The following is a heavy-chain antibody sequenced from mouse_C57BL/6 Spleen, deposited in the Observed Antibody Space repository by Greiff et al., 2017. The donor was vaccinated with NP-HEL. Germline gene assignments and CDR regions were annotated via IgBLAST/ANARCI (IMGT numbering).Heavy chain of an antibody. Sequence: EVHLVESGGGLVKPGGSLKLSCAASGFTFSSYAMSWVRQTPEKRLEWVATISDGGSYTYYPDNVKGRFTISRDNAKNNLYLQMSHLKSEDTAMYYCARSAYYSTYFDYWGQGTTLTVSS. CDR3: ARSAYYSTYFDY. CDR1: GFTFSSYA. J-gene: IGHJ2*01. D-gene: IGHD2-5*01. CDR2: ISDGGSYT. V-gene: IGHV5-4*01.